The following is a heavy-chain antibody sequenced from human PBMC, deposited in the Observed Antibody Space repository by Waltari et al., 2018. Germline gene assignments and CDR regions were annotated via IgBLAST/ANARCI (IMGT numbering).Heavy chain of an antibody. V-gene: IGHV3-30*07. CDR1: GLRLNSFS. Sequence: QAQLVASGGGGVQPGRSLRLSCAASGLRLNSFSLHWVRQAPGKGPEWLAVISYDGSKKFDAESVKGRFTISRDNSKNVVYLQVDSLRPEDTAVYYCARDGYSGHLDPWGQGTLVTVSS. CDR3: ARDGYSGHLDP. D-gene: IGHD5-12*01. J-gene: IGHJ5*02. CDR2: ISYDGSKK.